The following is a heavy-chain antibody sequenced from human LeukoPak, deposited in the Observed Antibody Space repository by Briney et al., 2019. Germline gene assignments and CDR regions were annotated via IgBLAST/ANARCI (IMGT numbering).Heavy chain of an antibody. CDR3: AKDYSTMVRGVYNWFDP. D-gene: IGHD3-10*01. CDR2: IWYDGSNK. V-gene: IGHV3-33*06. CDR1: GFTFSSYG. J-gene: IGHJ5*02. Sequence: PGGSLRLSCAASGFTFSSYGMHWVRQAPGKGLEGVAVIWYDGSNKYYADSVKGRFTISRDNSKNTLYLQMNSLRAEDTAVYYCAKDYSTMVRGVYNWFDPWGQGTLVTVSS.